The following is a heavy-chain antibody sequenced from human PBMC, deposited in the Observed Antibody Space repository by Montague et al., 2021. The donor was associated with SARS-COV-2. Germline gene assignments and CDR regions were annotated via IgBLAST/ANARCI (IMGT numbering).Heavy chain of an antibody. CDR3: AHLIRYYDIFTGIPFDD. CDR2: IYWDDDK. CDR1: GFSLSTSGVG. J-gene: IGHJ4*02. V-gene: IGHV2-5*02. Sequence: PALAKPTQTLTLTCTFSGFSLSTSGVGVGWIRQPPGKALEWLALIYWDDDKRYSPSLQRRLTITKDTSRNQVVVSLTNVDPLDTATYYCAHLIRYYDIFTGIPFDDWGQGTQVTVSS. D-gene: IGHD3-9*01.